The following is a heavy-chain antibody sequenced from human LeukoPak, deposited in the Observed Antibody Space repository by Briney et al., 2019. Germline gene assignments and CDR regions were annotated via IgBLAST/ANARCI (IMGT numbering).Heavy chain of an antibody. CDR1: GGSISSSSYY. Sequence: SETLSLTCTVSGGSISSSSYYWGWIRQPPGKGLEWIGSIYYSGSTYYNPSLKSRVTISVDTSKNQFSLKLSSVTAADTAVYYCARRLSPRNSSGWYREWAFDIWGQGTMVTVSS. D-gene: IGHD6-19*01. CDR2: IYYSGST. J-gene: IGHJ3*02. CDR3: ARRLSPRNSSGWYREWAFDI. V-gene: IGHV4-39*01.